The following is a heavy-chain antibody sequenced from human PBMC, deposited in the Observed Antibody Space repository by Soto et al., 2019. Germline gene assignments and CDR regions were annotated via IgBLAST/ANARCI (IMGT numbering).Heavy chain of an antibody. CDR2: IGGGGTDT. CDR3: XXXXXXXXXXXXXXXMDV. J-gene: IGHJ6*02. V-gene: IGHV3-23*01. CDR1: GFTFSNYA. Sequence: EVQLLESGGDLVQPGGSLSLSCAASGFTFSNYAMSWVXXXXXXXXXXXXXIGGGGTDTYYARSVRGRFTISRDNSDXXXXXXXXXXXXXXXXXXXXXXXXXXXXXXXXXXXMDVWGQGTTVAVSS.